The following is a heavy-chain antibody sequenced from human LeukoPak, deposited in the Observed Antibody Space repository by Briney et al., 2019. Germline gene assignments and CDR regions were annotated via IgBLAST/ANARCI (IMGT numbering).Heavy chain of an antibody. CDR2: INHSGST. D-gene: IGHD3-22*01. V-gene: IGHV4-34*01. Sequence: SETLSLTCAVYGGSFSGYYWSWIRQPPGKGLEWIGEINHSGSTNYNPSLKSRVTISVDTSKNQFSLKLSSVTAADTAVYYCASLSDSSGYYRDFDYWGQGTLVTVSP. CDR1: GGSFSGYY. J-gene: IGHJ4*02. CDR3: ASLSDSSGYYRDFDY.